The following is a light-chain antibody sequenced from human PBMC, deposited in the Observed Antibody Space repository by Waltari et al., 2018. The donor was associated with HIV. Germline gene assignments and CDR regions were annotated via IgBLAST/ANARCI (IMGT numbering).Light chain of an antibody. CDR3: GTWDSSLSAV. Sequence: QSVLTQPPSVTAAPGQRLTISCSGRSPNMGTNSVSWYQHLPGAAPKLLIYDNNNRPSGIPDRFSGSKSGTSATLVITGLQTGDEADYYCGTWDSSLSAVFGGGTKLTVL. CDR1: SPNMGTNS. J-gene: IGLJ3*02. CDR2: DNN. V-gene: IGLV1-51*01.